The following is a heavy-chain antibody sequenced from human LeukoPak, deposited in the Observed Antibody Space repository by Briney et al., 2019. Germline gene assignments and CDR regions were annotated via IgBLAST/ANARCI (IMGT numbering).Heavy chain of an antibody. J-gene: IGHJ3*02. D-gene: IGHD6-13*01. Sequence: GGSLRLSCAASGFTFSSYRMSWVRQAPGKGLEWVANIKQDGSEKYYVDSVKGRFTISRDNAKNSLYLQMNSLRAEDTAVYYCARVDAGTGAFDIWGQGTMVTVSS. V-gene: IGHV3-7*01. CDR1: GFTFSSYR. CDR2: IKQDGSEK. CDR3: ARVDAGTGAFDI.